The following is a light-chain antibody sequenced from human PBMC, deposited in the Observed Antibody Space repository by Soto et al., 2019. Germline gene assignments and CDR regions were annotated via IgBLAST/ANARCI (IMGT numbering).Light chain of an antibody. CDR3: AAWDDSLSGRV. J-gene: IGLJ2*01. Sequence: QSVLTQPPSASGTPGQRVTISCSGSSSNIGSNYVYWYQQLPGTAPKLLIYRNNQRPSEVPDRFSGSKSGTSASLATSGLGYEDEADYYCAAWDDSLSGRVFGGGAKLTVL. CDR1: SSNIGSNY. CDR2: RNN. V-gene: IGLV1-47*01.